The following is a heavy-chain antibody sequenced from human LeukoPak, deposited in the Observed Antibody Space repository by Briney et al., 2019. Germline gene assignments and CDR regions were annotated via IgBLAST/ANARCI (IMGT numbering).Heavy chain of an antibody. CDR3: ARDFGDFRTDY. CDR1: GGSISRSGYF. CDR2: SDYTGGT. D-gene: IGHD4-17*01. V-gene: IGHV4-39*01. J-gene: IGHJ4*02. Sequence: TSETLSLTCTASGGSISRSGYFWAWIRQSPGKGLEWIGSSDYTGGTTYKPSLKSRVTVSVDTSKNQFSLRLTSVTATDTAIYYCARDFGDFRTDYWGQGILVTVSS.